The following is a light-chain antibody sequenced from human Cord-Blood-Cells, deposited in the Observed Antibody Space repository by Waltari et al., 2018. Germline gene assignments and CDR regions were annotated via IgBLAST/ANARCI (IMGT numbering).Light chain of an antibody. CDR2: AAS. Sequence: DIQMTQSPSSLSASVGDRVTITCRASQGISNYVAWYQQKPGKVPKLLIYAASTLQSGVPSPFSGSGSGTEFTLTISSLQTEDVATYDCQKYNSAPWTVGQGTKVEIK. CDR3: QKYNSAPWT. J-gene: IGKJ1*01. V-gene: IGKV1-27*01. CDR1: QGISNY.